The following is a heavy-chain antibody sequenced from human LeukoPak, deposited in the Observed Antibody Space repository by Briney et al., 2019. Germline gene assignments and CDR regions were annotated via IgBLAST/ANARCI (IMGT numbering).Heavy chain of an antibody. D-gene: IGHD3-9*01. CDR3: ARSPHILTGENFDF. CDR1: GYTFTSYG. J-gene: IGHJ4*02. V-gene: IGHV1-18*01. Sequence: ASVKVSCKASGYTFTSYGISWVRQAPGQGLEWMGWISAYNGNTNYAQKLQGRVTMTTDTSTSTAYMELSRLRSDDTAVFYCARSPHILTGENFDFWGQGTLVTVSS. CDR2: ISAYNGNT.